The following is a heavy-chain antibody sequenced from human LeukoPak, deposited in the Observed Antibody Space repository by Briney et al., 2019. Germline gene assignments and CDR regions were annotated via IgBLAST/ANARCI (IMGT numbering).Heavy chain of an antibody. CDR1: GFTFSDYY. CDR2: ISSSSYT. D-gene: IGHD3-10*01. J-gene: IGHJ5*02. CDR3: ARDPMDIRGFGWFDP. Sequence: GGSLRLSCAASGFTFSDYYMSWIRQAPGKGLEWVSYISSSSYTNYADSVKGRFTISRDNAKNSLYLQMNSLRAEDTAVYYCARDPMDIRGFGWFDPWGQGTLVTVSS. V-gene: IGHV3-11*05.